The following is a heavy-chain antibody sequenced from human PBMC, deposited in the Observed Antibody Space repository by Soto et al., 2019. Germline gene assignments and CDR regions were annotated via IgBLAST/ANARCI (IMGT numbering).Heavy chain of an antibody. Sequence: SETLSLTCAVSGGSISSYYWSWIRQPPGKGLEWIGYIYYSGSTNYNPSLKSRVTISVDTSKNQFSLRLSSVTAADTAVYYCARLNRFGELSLFDYWGQGTLVTVSS. CDR3: ARLNRFGELSLFDY. D-gene: IGHD3-10*01. CDR2: IYYSGST. CDR1: GGSISSYY. J-gene: IGHJ4*02. V-gene: IGHV4-59*08.